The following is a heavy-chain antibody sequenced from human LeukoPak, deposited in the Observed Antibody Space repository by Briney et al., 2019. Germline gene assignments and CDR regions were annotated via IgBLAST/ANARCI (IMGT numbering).Heavy chain of an antibody. D-gene: IGHD2-8*01. CDR2: INHSGST. J-gene: IGHJ4*02. Sequence: PSETLSLTCAVYGGSFSGYYWSWIRQPPGKGLEWIGEINHSGSTNYNPSLKSRVTISVDTSKNQLSLKLSSVTAADTAVYYCARRTVYCTNGECYSVNFDYWGLGNLVTVSS. V-gene: IGHV4-34*01. CDR3: ARRTVYCTNGECYSVNFDY. CDR1: GGSFSGYY.